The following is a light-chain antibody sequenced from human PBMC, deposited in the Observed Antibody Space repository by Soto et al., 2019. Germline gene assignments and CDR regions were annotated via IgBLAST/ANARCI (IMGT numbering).Light chain of an antibody. Sequence: QSALTQPRSVSGSPGQSVTISCTGTSSDVGGYIYVSWYQQYPAKAPKVMIYEATKRPSGVSNRFSGSQSGNTASLTISGLQAEDEGDYHCCSYAGDSTWVFGGGTKLTVL. CDR3: CSYAGDSTWV. CDR1: SSDVGGYIY. V-gene: IGLV2-11*01. J-gene: IGLJ3*02. CDR2: EAT.